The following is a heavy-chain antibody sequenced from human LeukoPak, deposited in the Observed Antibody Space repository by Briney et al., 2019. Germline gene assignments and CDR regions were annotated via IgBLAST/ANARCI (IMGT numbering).Heavy chain of an antibody. CDR3: ARALRQWELNDAFDI. D-gene: IGHD1-26*01. CDR1: GGSISSYY. J-gene: IGHJ3*02. CDR2: IYTSGST. Sequence: PSETLSLTCTVSGGSISSYYWSWIRQPAGKGLEWIGRIYTSGSTNYNPSLKSRVTMSVDTSKNQFSLKLSSVTAAGTAVYYCARALRQWELNDAFDIWGQGTMVTVSS. V-gene: IGHV4-4*07.